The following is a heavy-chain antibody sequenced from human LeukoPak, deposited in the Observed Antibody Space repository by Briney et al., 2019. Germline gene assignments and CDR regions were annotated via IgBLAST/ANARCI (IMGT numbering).Heavy chain of an antibody. CDR3: ARDMTTVTYAFDI. CDR2: IYYSGST. J-gene: IGHJ3*02. V-gene: IGHV4-31*03. Sequence: SSETLSLTCTVSGGSISSGGYYWSWIRQHPGKGLEWIGYIYYSGSTHYNPSLKSRVTISVDTSKNQFSLKLSSVTAADTAVYYCARDMTTVTYAFDIWGQGTMVTVSS. D-gene: IGHD4-11*01. CDR1: GGSISSGGYY.